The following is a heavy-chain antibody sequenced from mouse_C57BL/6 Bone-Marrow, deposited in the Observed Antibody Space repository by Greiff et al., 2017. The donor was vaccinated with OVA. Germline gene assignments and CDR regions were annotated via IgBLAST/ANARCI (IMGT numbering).Heavy chain of an antibody. CDR3: ARVAYDYFYYAMDY. CDR1: GYTFTDYY. V-gene: IGHV1-76*01. CDR2: IYPGSGNT. D-gene: IGHD2-4*01. J-gene: IGHJ4*01. Sequence: QVQLQQSGAELVRPGASVKLSCKASGYTFTDYYINWVKQRPGQGLEWIARIYPGSGNTYYNEKFKGKATLTAEKSSSTAYMQLSSLTSEDSAVYFCARVAYDYFYYAMDYWGQGTSVTVSS.